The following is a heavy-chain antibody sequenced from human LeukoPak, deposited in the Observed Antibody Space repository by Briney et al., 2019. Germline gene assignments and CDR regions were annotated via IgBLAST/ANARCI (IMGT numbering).Heavy chain of an antibody. D-gene: IGHD1-26*01. CDR3: ARAGVGATSWFDP. Sequence: SQTLSLTCTVSVGSISSVGYYWSWIRQHPGKGLEWIVYIYYSGSTYYNPSLKSRVTILVATSKHQFSLKLSSVTAAATVVYYWARAGVGATSWFDPWGQGTLVTVSS. V-gene: IGHV4-31*03. J-gene: IGHJ5*02. CDR1: VGSISSVGYY. CDR2: IYYSGST.